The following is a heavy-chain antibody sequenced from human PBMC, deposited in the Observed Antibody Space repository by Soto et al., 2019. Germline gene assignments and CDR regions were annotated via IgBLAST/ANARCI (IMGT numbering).Heavy chain of an antibody. J-gene: IGHJ6*02. CDR1: GYSFSSYW. CDR2: IDPSDSDT. V-gene: IGHV5-51*01. D-gene: IGHD3-10*01. Sequence: GESLKISCKASGYSFSSYWIGWVRQMPGKGLEWMGIIDPSDSDTRYSPSFQGQVTISADKSISTAYLQWSSLKASDTAMYYCAARVGSSPLYYYGVDVWGHGTTVTVSS. CDR3: AARVGSSPLYYYGVDV.